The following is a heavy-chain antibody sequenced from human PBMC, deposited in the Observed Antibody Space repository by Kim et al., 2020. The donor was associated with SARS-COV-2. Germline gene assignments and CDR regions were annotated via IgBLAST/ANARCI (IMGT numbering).Heavy chain of an antibody. CDR3: AQGSYGGNRGGDLFYFDY. V-gene: IGHV4-39*01. CDR2: IYYSGSSI. J-gene: IGHJ4*02. D-gene: IGHD4-17*01. CDR1: GGSISSSSYY. Sequence: SETLSLTCTVSGGSISSSSYYWGWIRQPPGKGLEWIGSIYYSGSSIYYNPSLKSRVTISVDTSKNQFSLKLGSVTAADTAVYYCAQGSYGGNRGGDLFYFDYWGQGTLVTVSS.